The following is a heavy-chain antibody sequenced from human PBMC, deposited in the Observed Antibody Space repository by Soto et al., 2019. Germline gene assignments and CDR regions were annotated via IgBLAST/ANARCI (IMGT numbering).Heavy chain of an antibody. CDR3: AKDAYYYDSSGYHPFCSYYFVY. V-gene: IGHV3-23*01. D-gene: IGHD3-22*01. Sequence: EVQLLESGGGLVQPGGSLRLSCAASGFTFSSYAMSWVRQAPGKGLEWVSAISGSGGSTFYADSVKGRFTISRDNSKNTLYLQMISLGAEDTAVYYCAKDAYYYDSSGYHPFCSYYFVYWGQGTLVTVSS. CDR1: GFTFSSYA. J-gene: IGHJ4*02. CDR2: ISGSGGST.